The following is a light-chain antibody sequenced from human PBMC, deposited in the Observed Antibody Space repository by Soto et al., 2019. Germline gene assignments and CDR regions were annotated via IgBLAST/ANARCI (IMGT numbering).Light chain of an antibody. J-gene: IGKJ1*01. Sequence: EIVLTQSPGTLSLSPGERATLSCRASQSVTSNYLTWYQQKPGQAPRLLIFGASIRATGIPDRFSGSGSGTDFTLTIRRMETEDSAVYHCQQYGSSPTTFGQGTKVDIK. CDR2: GAS. CDR1: QSVTSNY. CDR3: QQYGSSPTT. V-gene: IGKV3-20*01.